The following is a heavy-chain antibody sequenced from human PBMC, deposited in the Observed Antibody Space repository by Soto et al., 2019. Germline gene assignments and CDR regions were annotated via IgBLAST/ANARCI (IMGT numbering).Heavy chain of an antibody. J-gene: IGHJ5*02. CDR1: GLTFSSYW. D-gene: IGHD6-25*01. Sequence: GSLRLSCAASGLTFSSYWMHWVRQAPGKGLVWVSRINSDGSSTSYADSVKGRFTISRDNAKNTLYLQMNSLRAEDTAVYSCARGSSASYNWFDPWGQGTLVTVSS. V-gene: IGHV3-74*01. CDR2: INSDGSST. CDR3: ARGSSASYNWFDP.